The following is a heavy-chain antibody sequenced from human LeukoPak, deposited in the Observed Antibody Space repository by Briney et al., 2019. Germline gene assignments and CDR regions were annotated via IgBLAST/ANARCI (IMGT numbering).Heavy chain of an antibody. CDR1: GFTFSSYG. D-gene: IGHD6-6*01. CDR3: ARGQQLVLGWFGP. J-gene: IGHJ5*02. CDR2: IRYDGSNK. Sequence: GGSLRLSCAASGFTFSSYGMHWVRQAPGKGLEWVAFIRYDGSNKYYADSVKGRFTISRDNSKNTLYLQMNSLRAEDTAVYYCARGQQLVLGWFGPWGQGTLVTVSS. V-gene: IGHV3-30*02.